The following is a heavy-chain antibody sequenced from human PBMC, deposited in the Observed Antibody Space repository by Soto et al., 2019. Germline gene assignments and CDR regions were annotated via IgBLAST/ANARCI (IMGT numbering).Heavy chain of an antibody. D-gene: IGHD3-22*01. CDR2: IIPIFGTA. CDR1: GGTFSSYA. Sequence: SVKVSCKASGGTFSSYASIWVRQAPGQGLEWMGGIIPIFGTANYAQKFQGRVTITAAGSTSTAYMELSSLRSEDTAVYYCASSLTYYYDSSGYYSGYWGQGTLVTVSS. CDR3: ASSLTYYYDSSGYYSGY. J-gene: IGHJ4*02. V-gene: IGHV1-69*13.